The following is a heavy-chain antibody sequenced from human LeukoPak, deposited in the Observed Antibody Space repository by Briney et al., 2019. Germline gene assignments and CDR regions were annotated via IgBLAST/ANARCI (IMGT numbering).Heavy chain of an antibody. V-gene: IGHV1-18*01. CDR1: GYTFTSYG. J-gene: IGHJ4*02. Sequence: ALVKVSCKASGYTFTSYGISWVRQAPGQGLEWMGWISAYNGNTNYAQKLQGRVTMTTDTSTSTAYLELRSLRSDDTAVYYCARLADRYCSGGSCYPYYWGQGTLVTVSS. CDR2: ISAYNGNT. CDR3: ARLADRYCSGGSCYPYY. D-gene: IGHD2-15*01.